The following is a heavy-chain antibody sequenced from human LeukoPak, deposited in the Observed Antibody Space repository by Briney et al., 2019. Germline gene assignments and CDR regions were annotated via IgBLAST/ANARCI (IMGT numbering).Heavy chain of an antibody. CDR1: GFTFSSYV. Sequence: PGGSLRLSCETAGFTFSSYVMHWVRRTPGKGLVWVSRISHDGIISYADSVKGRFTISRDNAKNTLILQMNSLRVEDTAVYYCARDWVYKMDHWGRGTLVTVSS. D-gene: IGHD5-24*01. V-gene: IGHV3-74*01. J-gene: IGHJ4*02. CDR3: ARDWVYKMDH. CDR2: ISHDGII.